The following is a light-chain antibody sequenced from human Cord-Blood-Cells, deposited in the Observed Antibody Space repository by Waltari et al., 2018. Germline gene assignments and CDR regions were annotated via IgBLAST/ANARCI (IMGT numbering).Light chain of an antibody. Sequence: QSVLTQPPSASGTPGQRVTISCSGSSSNIGGNYVYLYQQLPGTAPKLLIYRNNQRPSGVPDRFSGSKSGTSASLAISGLRSEDEADYYCAAWDDSLSGRVFGGGTKLTVL. CDR2: RNN. V-gene: IGLV1-47*01. CDR1: SSNIGGNY. J-gene: IGLJ3*02. CDR3: AAWDDSLSGRV.